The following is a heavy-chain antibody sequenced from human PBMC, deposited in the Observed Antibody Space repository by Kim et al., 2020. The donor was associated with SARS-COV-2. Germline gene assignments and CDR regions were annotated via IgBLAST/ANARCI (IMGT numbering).Heavy chain of an antibody. J-gene: IGHJ4*02. D-gene: IGHD6-13*01. CDR1: GFTFSSYG. CDR2: IWYDGSNK. Sequence: GGSLRLSCAASGFTFSSYGMHCVRQAPGKGLEWVAVIWYDGSNKYYADSVKGRFTISRDNSKNTLYLQMNSLRAEDTAVYYCARDSSLSIAAAGPFDYWGQGTLVTVSS. V-gene: IGHV3-33*01. CDR3: ARDSSLSIAAAGPFDY.